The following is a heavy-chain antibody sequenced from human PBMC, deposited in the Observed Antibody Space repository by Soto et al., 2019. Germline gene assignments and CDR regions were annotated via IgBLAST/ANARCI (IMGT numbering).Heavy chain of an antibody. D-gene: IGHD2-21*02. Sequence: ASVKVSCKASGYTFSGYYMAWVRQAPGQGLEWMGWINLKNGGTSYAQKFQGRVTMTRDTSIGTAYMELNRLRSDDTAVYYCAKVIRAYCGGDCYPDYWGQGTLVTVSS. V-gene: IGHV1-2*02. J-gene: IGHJ4*02. CDR1: GYTFSGYY. CDR2: INLKNGGT. CDR3: AKVIRAYCGGDCYPDY.